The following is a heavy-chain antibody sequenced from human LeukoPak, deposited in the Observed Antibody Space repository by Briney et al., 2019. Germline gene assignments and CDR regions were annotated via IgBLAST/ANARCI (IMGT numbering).Heavy chain of an antibody. CDR1: GFTFSSYG. V-gene: IGHV3-30*03. J-gene: IGHJ3*02. D-gene: IGHD6-6*01. Sequence: GGSLKLSCTAAGFTFSSYGMHWVRQAPGKGLEWVAVISYDGSNKYYADSVKGRFTISRDNSKNTLYLQMNSLRAEDTAVYYCRSLIGARQDAFDIWGQGTMVTVPS. CDR2: ISYDGSNK. CDR3: RSLIGARQDAFDI.